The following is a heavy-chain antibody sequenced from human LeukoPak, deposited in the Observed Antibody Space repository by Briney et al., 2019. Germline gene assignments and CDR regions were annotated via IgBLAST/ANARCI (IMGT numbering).Heavy chain of an antibody. CDR2: ISSSSSII. V-gene: IGHV3-48*01. CDR3: ASEFYDYVWGSYRSGNYYFDY. D-gene: IGHD3-16*02. CDR1: GFTFSSYS. J-gene: IGHJ4*02. Sequence: GGSLRLSCAASGFTFSSYSMIWVRQPPGKGLEWVSYISSSSSIIHYADSVKGRFTISRDNSKNTLYLQMNSPRAEDTAVYYCASEFYDYVWGSYRSGNYYFDYWGQGTLVTVSS.